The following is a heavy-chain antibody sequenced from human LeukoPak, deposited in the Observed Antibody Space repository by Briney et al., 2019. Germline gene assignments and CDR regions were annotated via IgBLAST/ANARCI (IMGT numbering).Heavy chain of an antibody. J-gene: IGHJ5*02. CDR1: GDSVSRNSAA. Sequence: SQTLSLTCAISGDSVSRNSAAWNWIRQSPSRGLEWLRRTYYRSKWYNDYAVSVESRITINPDTSKNQFSLQLNSVTPEDTAVYYCARADGDRDGYNFWFDPWGQGTLVTVSS. CDR3: ARADGDRDGYNFWFDP. CDR2: TYYRSKWYN. D-gene: IGHD5-24*01. V-gene: IGHV6-1*01.